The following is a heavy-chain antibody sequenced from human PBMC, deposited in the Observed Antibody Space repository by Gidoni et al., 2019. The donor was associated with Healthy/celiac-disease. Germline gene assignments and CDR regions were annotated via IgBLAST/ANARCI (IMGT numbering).Heavy chain of an antibody. CDR3: ARDLGGAAAGYYYYGMDV. CDR1: GYTFTGYY. CDR2: INPNSGGT. D-gene: IGHD6-13*01. Sequence: QVQLVQSGAEVKKPGASVKVSCKASGYTFTGYYMHWVRQAPGQGLEWMGRINPNSGGTNYAQKFQGRVTMTRDTSISTAYMELSRLRSDDTAVYYCARDLGGAAAGYYYYGMDVWGQGTTVTVSS. J-gene: IGHJ6*02. V-gene: IGHV1-2*06.